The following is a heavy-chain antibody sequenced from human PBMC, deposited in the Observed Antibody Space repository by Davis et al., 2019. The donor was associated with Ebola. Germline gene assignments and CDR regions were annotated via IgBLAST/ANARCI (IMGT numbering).Heavy chain of an antibody. CDR3: ATPTYYDFWSGYYYYYGMDV. CDR2: INPVEGRT. Sequence: SVPVPRKASLYACTSYNTHCARHASEQPRDWLGRINPVEGRTVDAEKVQGRVTMTRDTSTSTVYMELSSLRSEDTAVYYCATPTYYDFWSGYYYYYGMDVWGQGTTVTVSS. D-gene: IGHD3-3*01. CDR1: LYACTSYN. V-gene: IGHV1-46*01. J-gene: IGHJ6*02.